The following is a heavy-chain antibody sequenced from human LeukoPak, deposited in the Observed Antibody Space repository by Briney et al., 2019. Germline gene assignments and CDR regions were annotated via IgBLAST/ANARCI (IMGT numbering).Heavy chain of an antibody. J-gene: IGHJ5*02. D-gene: IGHD2-2*01. CDR2: INHSGST. CDR1: GGSFSGYY. CDR3: ARVVCSSTSCYNWFDP. Sequence: SETLSLTCAVYGGSFSGYYWSWIRQPPGKGLEWIGEINHSGSTNYNPSLKSRVTIPVDTSKNQFSLKLSSVTAADTAVYYCARVVCSSTSCYNWFDPWGQGTLVTVSS. V-gene: IGHV4-34*01.